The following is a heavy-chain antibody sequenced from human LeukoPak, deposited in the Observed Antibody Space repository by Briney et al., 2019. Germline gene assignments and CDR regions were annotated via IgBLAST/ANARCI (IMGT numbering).Heavy chain of an antibody. Sequence: TSETLSLTCTVSGGSISSYYWSWIRQPPGKGLDWIGYIYYSGSTNYNPSLKSRVTISVDTSKNQFSLKLSSVTAADTAVYYCASAIWFGEFDYWGQGTLVTVSS. CDR3: ASAIWFGEFDY. D-gene: IGHD3-10*01. J-gene: IGHJ4*02. V-gene: IGHV4-59*01. CDR1: GGSISSYY. CDR2: IYYSGST.